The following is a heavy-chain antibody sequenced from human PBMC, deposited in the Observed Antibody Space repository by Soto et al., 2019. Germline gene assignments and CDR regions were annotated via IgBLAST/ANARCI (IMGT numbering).Heavy chain of an antibody. V-gene: IGHV3-23*01. CDR3: AKAQSSYYYDSSGLIGY. J-gene: IGHJ4*02. CDR1: GFTFSSYA. Sequence: PGGSLRLSCAASGFTFSSYAMSWVRQAPGKGLEWVSAISGSGGSTYYADSVKGRFTISRDNSKNTLYLQMNSLRAEDTAVYYCAKAQSSYYYDSSGLIGYWGQGTLVTVSS. CDR2: ISGSGGST. D-gene: IGHD3-22*01.